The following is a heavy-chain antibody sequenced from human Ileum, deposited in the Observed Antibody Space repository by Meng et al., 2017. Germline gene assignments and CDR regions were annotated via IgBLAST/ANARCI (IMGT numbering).Heavy chain of an antibody. D-gene: IGHD3-22*01. CDR3: ARDRDSSGYYPY. CDR1: GGSISSGDYY. CDR2: IYYSGST. J-gene: IGHJ4*02. Sequence: QVQLQESGPGLVKHSQTLAPTCTVSGGSISSGDYYWSWIRQPPGKGLEWIGYIYYSGSTYYNPSLKSRLTISVDTSKNQFSLKLSSVTAADTAVYYCARDRDSSGYYPYWGQGTLVTVSS. V-gene: IGHV4-30-4*01.